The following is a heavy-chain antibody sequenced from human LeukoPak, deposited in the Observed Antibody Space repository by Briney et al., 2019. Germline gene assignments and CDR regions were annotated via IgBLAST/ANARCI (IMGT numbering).Heavy chain of an antibody. J-gene: IGHJ6*03. V-gene: IGHV3-23*01. CDR1: GFTVSRYG. CDR2: ISGSGGNT. CDR3: AKADRDIVVVPDYYMDV. D-gene: IGHD2-2*01. Sequence: PGGSLRLSCAASGFTVSRYGMSCVRQAPGKGLEWVSAISGSGGNTYYAGSVKGRFTISRDNSKNTLYLQMNSLRAEDTAVYYCAKADRDIVVVPDYYMDVWGKGTTVTVSS.